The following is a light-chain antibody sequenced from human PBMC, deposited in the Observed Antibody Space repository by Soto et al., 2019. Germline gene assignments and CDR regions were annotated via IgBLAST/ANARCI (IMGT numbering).Light chain of an antibody. CDR3: QQYNNWPIT. V-gene: IGKV3-15*01. CDR1: QSVSSSY. J-gene: IGKJ5*01. Sequence: EIVLTQSPGTLSLSPGERATLSFRASQSVSSSYLAWYQQKPGQAPRLLIYAASTRATDIPARFSGSGSGTEFTLTINSLQSEDFAIYFCQQYNNWPITFGQGTRLEIK. CDR2: AAS.